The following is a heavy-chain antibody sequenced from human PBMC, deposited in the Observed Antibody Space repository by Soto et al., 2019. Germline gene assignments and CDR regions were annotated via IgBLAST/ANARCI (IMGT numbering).Heavy chain of an antibody. D-gene: IGHD2-21*01. CDR1: GGSISSGGYS. J-gene: IGHJ4*02. V-gene: IGHV4-30-2*01. Sequence: TSETLSLTCAVSGGSISSGGYSWSWIRQPPGKGLEWIGYIYHSGSTYYNPSLKSRVTISVDRSKNQFSLKLSSVTAADTAVYYCARGNVVAIDYWGQGTLDTVSS. CDR3: ARGNVVAIDY. CDR2: IYHSGST.